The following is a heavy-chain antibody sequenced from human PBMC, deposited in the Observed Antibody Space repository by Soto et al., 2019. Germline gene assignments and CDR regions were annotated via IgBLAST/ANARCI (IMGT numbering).Heavy chain of an antibody. CDR3: ARIGIAAAGTRPFDY. J-gene: IGHJ4*02. D-gene: IGHD6-13*01. CDR1: GFTFSSYA. CDR2: ISYDGSNK. V-gene: IGHV3-30-3*01. Sequence: GGSLRLSCAASGFTFSSYAMHWVRQAPGKGLEWVAVISYDGSNKYYADSVKGRFTISRDNSKNTLYLQMNSLRAEDTAVYYCARIGIAAAGTRPFDYWGQGTLVTVSS.